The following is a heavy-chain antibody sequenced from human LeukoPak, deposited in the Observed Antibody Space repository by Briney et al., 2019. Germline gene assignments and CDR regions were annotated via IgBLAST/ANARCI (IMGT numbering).Heavy chain of an antibody. CDR2: MKQDGSEK. D-gene: IGHD3-10*01. CDR1: GFTFSTYW. J-gene: IGHJ3*02. V-gene: IGHV3-7*01. Sequence: GSLRLSCAASGFTFSTYWMSWARQAPGKGPEWVAYMKQDGSEKDYLDSVKGRFTISRDNAKNSLYLQMNSLRGEDTAVYYCARHGGAFDIWGQGTLVTVSS. CDR3: ARHGGAFDI.